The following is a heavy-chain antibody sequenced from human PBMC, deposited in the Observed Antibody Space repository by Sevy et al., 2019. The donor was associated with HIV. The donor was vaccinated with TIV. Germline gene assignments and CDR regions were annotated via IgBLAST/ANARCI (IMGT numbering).Heavy chain of an antibody. CDR3: ARSTYYYDSSGYGNDAFDI. CDR2: INPSGGST. CDR1: GYTFTSYY. J-gene: IGHJ3*02. V-gene: IGHV1-46*01. D-gene: IGHD3-22*01. Sequence: ASVKVSCKASGYTFTSYYMHWVRQAPGQGLEWMGIINPSGGSTSYAQKFQGRVTMTRDTSTSTVYMELSSLRSEDTAVYYGARSTYYYDSSGYGNDAFDIWGQGTMVTVSS.